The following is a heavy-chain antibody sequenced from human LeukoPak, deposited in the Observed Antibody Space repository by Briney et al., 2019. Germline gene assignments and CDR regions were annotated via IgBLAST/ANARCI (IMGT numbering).Heavy chain of an antibody. J-gene: IGHJ4*02. CDR3: STETAGNY. Sequence: ASVKPSCKAFGHTLRDLSIHWVRQTPGKGLEWMGGYDPEDDERIYSEKFLGRVTLTEDTSTDTAYMELTSLNSDDTAVYYCSTETAGNYWGQGTLVTVSS. CDR2: YDPEDDER. D-gene: IGHD3-10*01. V-gene: IGHV1-24*01. CDR1: GHTLRDLS.